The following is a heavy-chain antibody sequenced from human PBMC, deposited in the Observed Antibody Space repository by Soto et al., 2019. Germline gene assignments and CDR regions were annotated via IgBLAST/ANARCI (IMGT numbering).Heavy chain of an antibody. Sequence: QVQLVQSGAEVKKPGSSVKVSCKASGGTFSSYAISWVRQAPGQGLEWMGGIIPIFGTANYAQKFQGRVTITADESKRPAYMEPSSLGSEDTAVDYCARGDGGRSGYRSSWVFRYWGQGTLVTVSS. CDR2: IIPIFGTA. J-gene: IGHJ4*02. D-gene: IGHD6-13*01. CDR3: ARGDGGRSGYRSSWVFRY. V-gene: IGHV1-69*01. CDR1: GGTFSSYA.